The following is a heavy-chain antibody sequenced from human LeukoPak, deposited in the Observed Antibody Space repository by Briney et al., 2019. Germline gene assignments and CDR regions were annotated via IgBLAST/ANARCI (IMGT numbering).Heavy chain of an antibody. CDR3: ARRQGGRGIVGPTILKGAFDI. D-gene: IGHD1-26*01. Sequence: PGGSLRLSCAASGFTFSSYSMNWVRQAPGKGLEWVSYISASTGIIYYADSVKGRFTISRDDAKNSLYLQMNSLRAEDTAVYYCARRQGGRGIVGPTILKGAFDIWGQGTMVTVSS. V-gene: IGHV3-48*01. CDR2: ISASTGII. CDR1: GFTFSSYS. J-gene: IGHJ3*02.